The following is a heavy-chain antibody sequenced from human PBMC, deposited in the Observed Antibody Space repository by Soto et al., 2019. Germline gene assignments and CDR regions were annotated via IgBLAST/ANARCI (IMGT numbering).Heavy chain of an antibody. Sequence: APVKVSCKASGYTFTGYYMHWVLQAPGQGLAWMGWINPNSGGTNYAQKFQGRVTMTRDTSISTAYMELSRLRSDDTAVYYCARGGRQIRGYIIDYWGQGTLVTVSS. D-gene: IGHD5-18*01. CDR2: INPNSGGT. CDR1: GYTFTGYY. CDR3: ARGGRQIRGYIIDY. J-gene: IGHJ4*02. V-gene: IGHV1-2*02.